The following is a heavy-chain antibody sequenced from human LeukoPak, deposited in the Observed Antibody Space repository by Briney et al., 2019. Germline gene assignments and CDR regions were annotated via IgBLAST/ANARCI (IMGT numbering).Heavy chain of an antibody. Sequence: PGGSLRLSCGASGFTFSSYAMSWVRQAPGKGLEWVSAISGSGGSTYYADSVKGRSTISRDNSKNTLYLQMNSLRAEDTAVYYCANTREGYCSSTSCSRWFDPWGQGTLVTVSS. CDR2: ISGSGGST. CDR3: ANTREGYCSSTSCSRWFDP. J-gene: IGHJ5*02. CDR1: GFTFSSYA. V-gene: IGHV3-23*01. D-gene: IGHD2-2*01.